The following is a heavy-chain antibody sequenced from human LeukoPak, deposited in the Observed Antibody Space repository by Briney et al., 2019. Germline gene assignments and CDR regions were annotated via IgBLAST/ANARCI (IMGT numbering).Heavy chain of an antibody. Sequence: SGTLSLTCAVYGGSFSGYYWSWIRQPPGKGLEWIGYIYYSGSTNYNPSLKSRVTISVDTSKNQFSLKLSSVTAADTAVYYCARVLGSGTHGDNWFDPWGQGTLVTVSS. CDR1: GGSFSGYY. J-gene: IGHJ5*02. CDR3: ARVLGSGTHGDNWFDP. V-gene: IGHV4-59*01. D-gene: IGHD3-10*01. CDR2: IYYSGST.